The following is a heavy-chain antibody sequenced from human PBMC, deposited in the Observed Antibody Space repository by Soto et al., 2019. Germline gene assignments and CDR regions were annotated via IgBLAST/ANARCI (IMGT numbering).Heavy chain of an antibody. V-gene: IGHV3-30-3*01. CDR2: ISYDGSNK. CDR1: GFTFSSYA. Sequence: GGSLRLSCAASGFTFSSYAMHWVRQAPGKGLEWVAVISYDGSNKYYADSVKGRFTISRDNSKNTLYLQMNSLRAEDTAVYYSASYLYYDSSGYYFPLDYWGQGTLVTVSS. D-gene: IGHD3-22*01. CDR3: ASYLYYDSSGYYFPLDY. J-gene: IGHJ4*02.